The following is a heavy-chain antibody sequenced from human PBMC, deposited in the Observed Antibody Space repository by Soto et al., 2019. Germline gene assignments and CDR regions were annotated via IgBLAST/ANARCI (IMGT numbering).Heavy chain of an antibody. V-gene: IGHV4-61*01. CDR2: IYYSGST. CDR1: GGSVSSGSYY. D-gene: IGHD6-13*01. J-gene: IGHJ5*02. Sequence: SETLSLTCTVSGGSVSSGSYYWSWIRQPPGKGLEWIGYIYYSGSTNYNPSLKSRVTISVDTSKNQFSLKLSSVTAADTAVYYCAREVPQQMVLGWFDPWGQGTLVTVSS. CDR3: AREVPQQMVLGWFDP.